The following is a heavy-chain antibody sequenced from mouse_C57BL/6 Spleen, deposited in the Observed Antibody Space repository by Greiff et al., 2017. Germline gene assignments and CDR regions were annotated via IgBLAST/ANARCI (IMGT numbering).Heavy chain of an antibody. CDR3: GRSIYDGWYSFDY. J-gene: IGHJ2*01. CDR2: IDPEDGDT. Sequence: VQLQQSGAELVKPGASVKLSCTASGFNIKDYYMHWVKQRPEQGLEWIGRIDPEDGDTKYAPKFQGKATITADTSSNTAYLQLSSLTSEDTAVYYCGRSIYDGWYSFDYWGQGTTLTVSA. V-gene: IGHV14-2*01. D-gene: IGHD2-3*01. CDR1: GFNIKDYY.